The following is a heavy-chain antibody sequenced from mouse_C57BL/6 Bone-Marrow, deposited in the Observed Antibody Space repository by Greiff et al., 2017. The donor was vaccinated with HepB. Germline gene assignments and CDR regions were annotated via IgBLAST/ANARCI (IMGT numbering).Heavy chain of an antibody. Sequence: QVQLKESGAELVKPGASVKMSCKASGYTFTSYWITWVKQRPGQGLEWIGDIYPGSGSTNYNEKFKSKATLTVDTSSSTAYMQLSSLTSEDSAVYYCARWVYGNYDYWGQGTTLTVSS. CDR2: IYPGSGST. J-gene: IGHJ2*01. D-gene: IGHD2-1*01. CDR3: ARWVYGNYDY. V-gene: IGHV1-55*01. CDR1: GYTFTSYW.